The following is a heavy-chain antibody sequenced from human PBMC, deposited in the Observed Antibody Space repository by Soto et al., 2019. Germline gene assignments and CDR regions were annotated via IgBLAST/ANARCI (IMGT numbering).Heavy chain of an antibody. CDR2: IIPIFGTA. Sequence: GASVKVSCKASGGTFSSYAISWVRQAPGQGLEWMGGIIPIFGTANYAQKFQGRVTITADKSTSTAYMELSSLRSEDTAVYYCARVGSLPYGMDVWGQGTTVTVSS. D-gene: IGHD3-16*01. J-gene: IGHJ6*02. CDR3: ARVGSLPYGMDV. V-gene: IGHV1-69*06. CDR1: GGTFSSYA.